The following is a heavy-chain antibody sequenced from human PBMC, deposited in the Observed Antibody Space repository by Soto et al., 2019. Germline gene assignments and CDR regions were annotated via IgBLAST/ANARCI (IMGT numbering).Heavy chain of an antibody. CDR1: GSTFSSYD. CDR2: ISPDGSNA. Sequence: QVQLVESGGDVVQPGRSLRLSCAASGSTFSSYDIHWVRQAPGKGLEWVAHISPDGSNAYYADSVKGRFIISRDNAKNMVYLQMNSLRGEDTSVCHGARGPSHGAFDIWGQGTMVTVSS. CDR3: ARGPSHGAFDI. V-gene: IGHV3-30-3*01. J-gene: IGHJ3*02.